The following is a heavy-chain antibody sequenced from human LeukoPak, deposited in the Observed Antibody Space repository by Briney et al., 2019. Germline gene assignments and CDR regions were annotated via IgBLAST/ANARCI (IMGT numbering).Heavy chain of an antibody. D-gene: IGHD6-19*01. CDR2: IWYDGSKT. Sequence: PGGSLRLSCAVSGFIFSSYGMHWVRQAPGKGLEWVAIIWYDGSKTYYADSVKGRFTMSGDNSKSTVDLQMNSLRAEDTAVYYCARDLGSAIAWAGRIVDVWGKGTTVTVSS. CDR1: GFIFSSYG. V-gene: IGHV3-33*01. J-gene: IGHJ6*04. CDR3: ARDLGSAIAWAGRIVDV.